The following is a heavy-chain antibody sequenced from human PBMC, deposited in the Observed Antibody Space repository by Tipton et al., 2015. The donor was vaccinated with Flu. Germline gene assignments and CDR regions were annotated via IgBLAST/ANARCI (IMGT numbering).Heavy chain of an antibody. CDR1: GDSIRSDYF. J-gene: IGHJ4*02. V-gene: IGHV4-38-2*02. Sequence: GLVKPSETLSLTCIVSGDSIRSDYFWGWIRQPPGKGLEWIGQISRGGATYYNSSLQSRATISVDSSRNRFSLKLSSVTAADTAVYYCARRSYNFWSGYPDYWGQGTLVTVSS. CDR2: ISRGGAT. CDR3: ARRSYNFWSGYPDY. D-gene: IGHD3-3*01.